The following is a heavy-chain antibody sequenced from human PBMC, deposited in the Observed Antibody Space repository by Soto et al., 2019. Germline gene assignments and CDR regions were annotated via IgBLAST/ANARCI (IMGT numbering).Heavy chain of an antibody. CDR3: ARDLGSNSRYYYGMDL. Sequence: QVQLVQSGAEVKKPGASVKVSCKASGYTFTSYAMHWVRQAPGQRLEWMGWINAGNGNTKYSEKFQGRVTITRDTSASTAYRVLSSLRSEDMAVYCCARDLGSNSRYYYGMDLWGQGTTVTVSS. CDR2: INAGNGNT. D-gene: IGHD4-4*01. V-gene: IGHV1-3*01. CDR1: GYTFTSYA. J-gene: IGHJ6*02.